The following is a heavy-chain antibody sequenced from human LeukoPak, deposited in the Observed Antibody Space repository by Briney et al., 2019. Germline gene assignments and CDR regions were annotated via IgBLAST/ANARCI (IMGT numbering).Heavy chain of an antibody. Sequence: SETLLLTCSGVGVSISRDYLSGLRQPAGKGLEWIGRIYTSGSTNYNPSLKSRVTMSVDTSKNQFSLKMSSVTAADTAVYYCVLSKFATILDVLDIWGQGTMVTVSS. CDR2: IYTSGST. CDR1: GVSISRDY. J-gene: IGHJ3*02. D-gene: IGHD1/OR15-1a*01. CDR3: VLSKFATILDVLDI. V-gene: IGHV4-4*07.